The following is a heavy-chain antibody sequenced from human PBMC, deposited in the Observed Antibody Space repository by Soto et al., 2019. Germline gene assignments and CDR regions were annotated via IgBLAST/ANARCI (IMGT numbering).Heavy chain of an antibody. CDR2: ISGSGGST. CDR1: GFTFSSYA. D-gene: IGHD3-22*01. Sequence: GGSLRLSCAASGFTFSSYAMSWVRQAPGKGLEWVSAISGSGGSTYYADSVKGRFTISRDNSKKTLYLQMNSLRAEDTAVYYCAKVGKMYYYDSSGYLDYWGQGTLVTVSS. V-gene: IGHV3-23*01. J-gene: IGHJ4*02. CDR3: AKVGKMYYYDSSGYLDY.